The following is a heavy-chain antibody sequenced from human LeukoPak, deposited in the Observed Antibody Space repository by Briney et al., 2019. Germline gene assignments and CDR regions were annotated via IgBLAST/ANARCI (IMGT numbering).Heavy chain of an antibody. CDR2: IYHIGST. D-gene: IGHD3-3*01. CDR1: GGSISSSNW. V-gene: IGHV4-4*02. CDR3: ARGFGVAPNYYYCMDV. Sequence: SGTLSLTCAVSGGSISSSNWWGWVRQPPGKGLEWIGEIYHIGSTNYNPSLKSRVTISVDKSKNQFSLKLSSVTAADTAVYYCARGFGVAPNYYYCMDVWGKGTTVTVSS. J-gene: IGHJ6*03.